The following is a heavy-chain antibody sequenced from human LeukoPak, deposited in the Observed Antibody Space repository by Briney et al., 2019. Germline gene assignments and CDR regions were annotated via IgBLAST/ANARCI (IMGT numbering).Heavy chain of an antibody. V-gene: IGHV4-34*01. CDR1: GGSFSGYY. Sequence: SETLSLTCTVYGGSFSGYYWTWIRQPPGKGLEWIGEINHSGSTNYNPSLKSRVTISVDTSNNQFSLKLSSVTAADTAVYYCARLYGSGSYYNYWGQGTLVAVSS. J-gene: IGHJ4*02. CDR3: ARLYGSGSYYNY. D-gene: IGHD3-10*01. CDR2: INHSGST.